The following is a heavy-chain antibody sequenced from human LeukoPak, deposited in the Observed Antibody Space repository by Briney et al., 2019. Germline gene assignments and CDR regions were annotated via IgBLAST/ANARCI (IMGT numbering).Heavy chain of an antibody. D-gene: IGHD2-8*01. J-gene: IGHJ4*02. CDR1: GYTSTSYY. Sequence: GTSVKVSCKASGYTSTSYYMHWVRQAPGQGLEWMGIINPSGGSTSYAQKFQGRVTMTRDTSTSTVYMELSSLRSEDTAVYYCARDYCTNGVCYPWTDWGQGTLVTVSS. CDR3: ARDYCTNGVCYPWTD. CDR2: INPSGGST. V-gene: IGHV1-46*01.